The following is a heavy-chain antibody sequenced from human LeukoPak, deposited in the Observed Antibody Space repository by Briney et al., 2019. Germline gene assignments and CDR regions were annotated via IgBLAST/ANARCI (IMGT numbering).Heavy chain of an antibody. CDR1: GGSTSSYY. CDR3: ARGGSSTWPQYYFDY. D-gene: IGHD6-13*01. J-gene: IGHJ4*02. V-gene: IGHV4-59*01. Sequence: SETLSLTCTVSGGSTSSYYWSWIRQPPGKGLEWIGYIYYSGSTNYNPSLKSRATISINTSTNQFSLKLSSVTAADTAVYYCARGGSSTWPQYYFDYWGQGTLVTVSS. CDR2: IYYSGST.